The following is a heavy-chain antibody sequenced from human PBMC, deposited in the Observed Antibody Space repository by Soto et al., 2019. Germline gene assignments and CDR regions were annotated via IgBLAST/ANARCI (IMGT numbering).Heavy chain of an antibody. CDR1: GITFTNAW. CDR2: IKNKVDGGAA. D-gene: IGHD4-17*01. Sequence: PGGSLRLSCEASGITFTNAWMSWVRQAPGKGLEWVGRIKNKVDGGAADYAARVRGRFTISRDDSANTLFLQMNNLETEDTAVYYCTTDPGDYEDFWGRGTLVTVSS. J-gene: IGHJ4*02. CDR3: TTDPGDYEDF. V-gene: IGHV3-15*01.